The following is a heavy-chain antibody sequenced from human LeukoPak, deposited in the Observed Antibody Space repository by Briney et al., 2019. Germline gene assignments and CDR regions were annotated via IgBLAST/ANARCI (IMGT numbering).Heavy chain of an antibody. D-gene: IGHD6-19*01. CDR3: AIAVAGYFDY. Sequence: SETLSLTCAVYGGSFSGYYWTWIRQPPGKGLEWIGEINHSGSTNYNPSLKSRVTISVDTSKNQFSLKLSSVTAADTAVYYCAIAVAGYFDYWGQGTLVTVSS. V-gene: IGHV4-34*01. CDR1: GGSFSGYY. J-gene: IGHJ4*02. CDR2: INHSGST.